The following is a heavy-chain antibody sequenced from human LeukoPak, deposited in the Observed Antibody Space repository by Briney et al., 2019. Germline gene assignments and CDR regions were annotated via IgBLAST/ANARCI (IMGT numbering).Heavy chain of an antibody. CDR3: ARDPPYYYDSSGARPRTNY. CDR1: GFTFSSYW. J-gene: IGHJ4*02. Sequence: GGSLRLSCAASGFTFSSYWMSWVRQAPGKGLEWMANIKQDGSEKYYVDSVKGRFTISRDNAKNSLYLQMNSLRAEDTAVYYCARDPPYYYDSSGARPRTNYWGQGTLVTVSS. V-gene: IGHV3-7*01. CDR2: IKQDGSEK. D-gene: IGHD3-22*01.